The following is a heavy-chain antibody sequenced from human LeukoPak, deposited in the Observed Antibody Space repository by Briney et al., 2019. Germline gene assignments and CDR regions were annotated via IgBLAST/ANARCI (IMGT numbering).Heavy chain of an antibody. CDR3: AKDGDSYDSSGAFDY. Sequence: GRSLRLSCAASVFSFSSHAMHWVRQAPGKGREWVAVVWFDGSSTSYVDVVRGRFNISRDDSKNKVFLQMNSLRAEDTAVYYCAKDGDSYDSSGAFDYWGQGTLVTVSS. CDR2: VWFDGSST. D-gene: IGHD3-22*01. J-gene: IGHJ4*02. CDR1: VFSFSSHA. V-gene: IGHV3-33*03.